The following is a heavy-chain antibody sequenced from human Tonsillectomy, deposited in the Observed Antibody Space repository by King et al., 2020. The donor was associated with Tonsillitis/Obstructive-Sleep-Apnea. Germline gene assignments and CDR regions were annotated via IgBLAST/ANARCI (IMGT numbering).Heavy chain of an antibody. V-gene: IGHV3-30*14. CDR2: ISSDGTT. Sequence: VQLVESGGGVVQPGKSLRLSCAASGFTFSFYAMHWVRQAPGEGLQWVAFISSDGTTVYADLVKGRFTISRDNSRNMVFLQMSSLRREDTAVYYCETDGGADYWGQGTLVTVSS. CDR3: ETDGGADY. J-gene: IGHJ4*02. CDR1: GFTFSFYA. D-gene: IGHD3-16*01.